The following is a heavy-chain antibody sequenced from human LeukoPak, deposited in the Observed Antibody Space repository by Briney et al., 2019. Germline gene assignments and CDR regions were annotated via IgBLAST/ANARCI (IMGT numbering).Heavy chain of an antibody. CDR3: ARSKYYYDSSPPDY. J-gene: IGHJ4*02. D-gene: IGHD3-22*01. CDR2: IYSSGST. Sequence: SQTLSLTCTVSGGSLSSGSYYWGWLRQPAGRGLEWIGRIYSSGSTNDNPSLKSRVTISVNTSKNQFSLKLSSVTAADTAVYYCARSKYYYDSSPPDYWGQGTLLTVSS. V-gene: IGHV4-61*02. CDR1: GGSLSSGSYY.